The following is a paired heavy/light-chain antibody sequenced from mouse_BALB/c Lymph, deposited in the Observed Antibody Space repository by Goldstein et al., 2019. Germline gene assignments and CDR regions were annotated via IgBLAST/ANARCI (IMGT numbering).Heavy chain of an antibody. J-gene: IGHJ4*01. CDR2: IYWDDDK. CDR1: GFSLSTSGMG. V-gene: IGHV8-12*01. D-gene: IGHD2-12*01. Sequence: QVTLKESGPGILQPSQTLSLTCSFSGFSLSTSGMGVSWIRQPSGKGLEWLAHIYWDDDKRYNPSLKSRLTISKDTSRNQVFLKITSVDTADTATYYCARSGIRDYAMDYWGQGTSVTVSS. CDR3: ARSGIRDYAMDY.
Light chain of an antibody. Sequence: DIVMSQSPSSLAVSVGEKVTMSCKSSQSLLYSSNQKNYLAWYQQKPGQSPKLLIYWASTRESGVPDRFTGSGSGTDFTLTISSVKAEDLAVYYCQQYYSYYTFGGGTKLEIK. CDR3: QQYYSYYT. V-gene: IGKV8-30*01. CDR1: QSLLYSSNQKNY. J-gene: IGKJ2*01. CDR2: WAS.